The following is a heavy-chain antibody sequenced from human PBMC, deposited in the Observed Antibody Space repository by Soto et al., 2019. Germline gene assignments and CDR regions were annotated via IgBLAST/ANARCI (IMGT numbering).Heavy chain of an antibody. Sequence: ETLSLTCTVSGGSISSYYWSWIRQPPGKGLEWIGYIYYSGSTNYNPSLKSRATISVDTSKNQFSLKLSSVTAADTAVYYCASIPTQLDYGMDVWGQGTTVTVSS. D-gene: IGHD6-6*01. J-gene: IGHJ6*02. CDR2: IYYSGST. CDR3: ASIPTQLDYGMDV. CDR1: GGSISSYY. V-gene: IGHV4-59*01.